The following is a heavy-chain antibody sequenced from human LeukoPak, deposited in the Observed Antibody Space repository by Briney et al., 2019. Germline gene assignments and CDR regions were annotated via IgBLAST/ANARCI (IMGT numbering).Heavy chain of an antibody. D-gene: IGHD3-9*01. CDR3: AREMYDILTGYYYAAFDY. Sequence: PGGSLRLSCAASGFKFSGYSMNWVRQAPGKGLEWVSAISGSGGSTYYADSVKGRFTISRDNSKNTLYLQMNSLRAEDTAVYYCAREMYDILTGYYYAAFDYWGQGTLVTVSS. J-gene: IGHJ4*02. CDR1: GFKFSGYS. V-gene: IGHV3-23*01. CDR2: ISGSGGST.